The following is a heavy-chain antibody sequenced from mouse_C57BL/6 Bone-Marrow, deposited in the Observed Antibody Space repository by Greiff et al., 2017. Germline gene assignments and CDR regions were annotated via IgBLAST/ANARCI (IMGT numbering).Heavy chain of an antibody. D-gene: IGHD2-3*01. V-gene: IGHV1-20*01. CDR3: ARSGGYSSYWYLDD. CDR2: INPYNGDS. CDR1: GYSLTGYF. J-gene: IGHJ1*03. Sequence: VQPQQFGPELVTPGASAKISRKASGYSLTGYFMNRVMPSPRKSIEWLGRINPYNGDSFYNQKFTGKATLTVDKSSSTANMELQSMTSEDSASYYCARSGGYSSYWYLDDWGTGTTVTVSS.